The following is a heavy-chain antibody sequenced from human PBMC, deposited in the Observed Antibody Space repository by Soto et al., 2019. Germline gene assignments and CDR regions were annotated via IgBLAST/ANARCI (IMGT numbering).Heavy chain of an antibody. D-gene: IGHD3-16*01. CDR1: GFTFSSYE. J-gene: IGHJ4*02. Sequence: EVQLVESGGGLVQPGGSLRLSCAASGFTFSSYEMNWVRQAPGKGLEWVAYISTSGSTIYYADSLKGRFTISRDNAKNSLNLPIDSLSGEDTGIYYCAREVERGIWIDYWGQGTLLHVSS. V-gene: IGHV3-48*03. CDR3: AREVERGIWIDY. CDR2: ISTSGSTI.